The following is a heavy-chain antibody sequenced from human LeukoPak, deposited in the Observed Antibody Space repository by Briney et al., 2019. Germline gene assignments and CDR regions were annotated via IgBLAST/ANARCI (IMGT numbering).Heavy chain of an antibody. D-gene: IGHD3-22*01. CDR3: ARDLGKTYYYDSSGYPD. Sequence: GASVKVSCKASGGTFSSYAISWVRQAPGQGLGWMGGIIPIFGTANYAQKFQGRVTITADESTSTAYMELSSLRSEDTAVYYCARDLGKTYYYDSSGYPDWGQGTLVTVSS. CDR1: GGTFSSYA. J-gene: IGHJ4*02. V-gene: IGHV1-69*13. CDR2: IIPIFGTA.